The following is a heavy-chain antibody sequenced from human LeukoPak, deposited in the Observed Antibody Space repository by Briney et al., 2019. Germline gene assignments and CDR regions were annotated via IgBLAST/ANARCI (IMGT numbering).Heavy chain of an antibody. V-gene: IGHV1-2*02. CDR1: GYTFTGYY. J-gene: IGHJ4*02. Sequence: ASVKVSCKASGYTFTGYYMHWVRQAPGQWLEWMGWINPNSGGTNYAQKFQGRVTMTRDTSISTAYMELSRLRSDDTAVYYCARWVDSSGYYGYFDYWGQGTLVTVSS. D-gene: IGHD3-22*01. CDR3: ARWVDSSGYYGYFDY. CDR2: INPNSGGT.